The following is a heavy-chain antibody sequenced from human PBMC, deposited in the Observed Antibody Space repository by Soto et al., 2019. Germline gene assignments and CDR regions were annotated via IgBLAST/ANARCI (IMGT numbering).Heavy chain of an antibody. CDR2: ISYNGDKT. CDR3: AKDRIRGTSYFDY. CDR1: GFSFNTYG. J-gene: IGHJ4*02. D-gene: IGHD6-6*01. V-gene: IGHV3-30*18. Sequence: QVQLLESGGGVVQPGRSLRLSCAASGFSFNTYGMHWVRQATGKGLEWVAVISYNGDKTFYADSVKGRFTISRDNSQSTLYLQMNSLRPEDTAVYYCAKDRIRGTSYFDYWGQGTLVTFSS.